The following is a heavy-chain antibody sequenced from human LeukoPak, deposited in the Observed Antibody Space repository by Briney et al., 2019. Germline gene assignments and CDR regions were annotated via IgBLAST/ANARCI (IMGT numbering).Heavy chain of an antibody. V-gene: IGHV3-11*01. Sequence: GGSPRLSCAASGFTFSDYYMSWIRQAPGKGLEWVSYISSSGSTIYYADSVKGRFTISRDNAKNSLYLQMNSLRAEDTAVYYCASSNYYDSSGSPRVDYWGQGTLVTVSS. D-gene: IGHD3-22*01. CDR2: ISSSGSTI. J-gene: IGHJ4*02. CDR3: ASSNYYDSSGSPRVDY. CDR1: GFTFSDYY.